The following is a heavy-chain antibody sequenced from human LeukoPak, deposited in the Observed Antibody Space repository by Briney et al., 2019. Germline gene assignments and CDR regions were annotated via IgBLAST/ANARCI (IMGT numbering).Heavy chain of an antibody. D-gene: IGHD3-10*01. V-gene: IGHV3-23*01. CDR3: AKVHTGGSGSYYPEPFDY. CDR1: GGTFSSYA. Sequence: SCKASGGTFSSYAMSWVRQAPGKGLEWVSAISGSGGSTYYADSVKGRFTISRDNSKNTLYLQMNSLRAEDTAVYYCAKVHTGGSGSYYPEPFDYWGQGTLVTVSS. J-gene: IGHJ4*02. CDR2: ISGSGGST.